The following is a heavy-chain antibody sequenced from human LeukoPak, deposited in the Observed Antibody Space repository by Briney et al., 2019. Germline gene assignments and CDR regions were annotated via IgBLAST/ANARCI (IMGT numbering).Heavy chain of an antibody. D-gene: IGHD3-16*01. V-gene: IGHV1-46*01. CDR3: AGDTSEGDYAWWFDP. CDR2: INPRGTAT. CDR1: GYTFTSYY. J-gene: IGHJ5*02. Sequence: ASVKVSCKASGYTFTSYYMHWVRQAPGQGLEWMGLINPRGTATRYAESFQGRLTLTRDLSTSTDYMELSSLRSDDTAVYFCAGDTSEGDYAWWFDPWGQGTLVTVAS.